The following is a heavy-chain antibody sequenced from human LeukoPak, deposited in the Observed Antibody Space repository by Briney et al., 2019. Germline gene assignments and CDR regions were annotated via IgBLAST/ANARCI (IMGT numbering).Heavy chain of an antibody. CDR1: GFTFTSYP. CDR2: ISGGGGST. CDR3: ARAGQQLVHDY. D-gene: IGHD6-13*01. V-gene: IGHV3-23*01. Sequence: PGGSLRLSCAASGFTFTSYPMNWVRKAPGKGLEWVSTISGGGGSTYYADSVKGRFTISRDNAKNSLYLHMNSLRAEDTAVYYCARAGQQLVHDYWGQGTLVTVSS. J-gene: IGHJ4*02.